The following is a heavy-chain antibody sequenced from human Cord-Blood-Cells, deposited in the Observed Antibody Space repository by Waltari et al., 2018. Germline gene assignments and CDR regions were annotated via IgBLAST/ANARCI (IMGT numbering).Heavy chain of an antibody. CDR2: INHSGST. CDR1: GGSFSGYY. CDR3: ARSGAAGDY. J-gene: IGHJ4*02. V-gene: IGHV4-34*01. D-gene: IGHD6-13*01. Sequence: QVQLQQWGAGLLKPSETLSLTGAVYGGSFSGYYWSWIRQPPGKGLEWIGEINHSGSTNYNPSLKSRVTISVDTSKNQFSLKLSSVTAADTAVYYCARSGAAGDYWGQGTLVTVSS.